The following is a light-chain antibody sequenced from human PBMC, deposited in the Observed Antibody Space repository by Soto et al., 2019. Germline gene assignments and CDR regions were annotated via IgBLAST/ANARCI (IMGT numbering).Light chain of an antibody. V-gene: IGKV3-20*01. J-gene: IGKJ1*01. CDR3: QQCGSSPWT. Sequence: EVVLTQSPGTLSLSPGERATLSCRASQSVHFNYLAWYQQKPGQAPRLLIYAASSRATGIPDRFSGGGSGTDFTLTISRLEPEDFAVYYCQQCGSSPWTFGQGTKVEIK. CDR2: AAS. CDR1: QSVHFNY.